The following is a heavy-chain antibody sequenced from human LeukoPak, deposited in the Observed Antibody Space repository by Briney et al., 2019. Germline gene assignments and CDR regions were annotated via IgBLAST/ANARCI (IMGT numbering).Heavy chain of an antibody. CDR2: MYRTGSP. D-gene: IGHD6-19*01. Sequence: SETLSLTCTVSGGSISTYYWSWVRQPPGKGLEWIGYMYRTGSPNYNPSLKSRVTITPDTSKNQFSLRLTSVTAADTAVYYCAREGTYGWYNWFDPWGQGTLVTVSS. J-gene: IGHJ5*02. CDR1: GGSISTYY. CDR3: AREGTYGWYNWFDP. V-gene: IGHV4-59*01.